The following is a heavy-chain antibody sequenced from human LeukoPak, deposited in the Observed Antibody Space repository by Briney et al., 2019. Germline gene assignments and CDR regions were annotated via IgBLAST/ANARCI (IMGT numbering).Heavy chain of an antibody. CDR1: GFTFSSYA. Sequence: GGSLRLSCAASGFTFSSYAMSWVRQAPGKGLEWVSSISSSSSYIYYADSVKGRFTISRDNAKNSLYLQMNSLRAEDTAVYYCARDIQMAKPGGDYWGQGTLVTVSS. J-gene: IGHJ4*02. V-gene: IGHV3-21*01. D-gene: IGHD5-24*01. CDR3: ARDIQMAKPGGDY. CDR2: ISSSSSYI.